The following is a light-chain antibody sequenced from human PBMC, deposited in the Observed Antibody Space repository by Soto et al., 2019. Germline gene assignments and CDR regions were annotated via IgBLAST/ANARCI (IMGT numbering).Light chain of an antibody. CDR2: LNSDGSH. CDR3: QTWGTGIRV. V-gene: IGLV4-69*01. J-gene: IGLJ3*02. Sequence: QLVLTQSPSASASLGASVNLTCTLSSGHSSYAIAWHQQQPEKGPRDLMKLNSDGSHTKGDGIPDRFSGSSSGAERYLTISSLQSEDEADYYCQTWGTGIRVFGGGTKVTVL. CDR1: SGHSSYA.